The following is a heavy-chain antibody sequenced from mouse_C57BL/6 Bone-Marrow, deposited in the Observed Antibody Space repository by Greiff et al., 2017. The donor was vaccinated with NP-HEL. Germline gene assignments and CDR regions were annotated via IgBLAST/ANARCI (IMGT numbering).Heavy chain of an antibody. Sequence: DVMLVESGGGLVKPGGSLKLSCAASGFTFSSYAMSWVRQTPEKRLEWVATISDGGSYTYYPDNVKGRFTISRDNAKNNLYLQMSHLKSEDTAMYYCARGDYPGGQGTLVTVSA. D-gene: IGHD2-4*01. J-gene: IGHJ3*01. V-gene: IGHV5-4*03. CDR3: ARGDYP. CDR2: ISDGGSYT. CDR1: GFTFSSYA.